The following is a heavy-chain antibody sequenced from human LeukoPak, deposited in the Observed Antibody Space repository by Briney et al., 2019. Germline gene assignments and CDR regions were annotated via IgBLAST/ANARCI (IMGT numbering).Heavy chain of an antibody. Sequence: GGSLRLSCAASGFTFSSYAMHWVRQAPGRGLEWVAFIRYDGSTKDYADSVKGRFTISRDNSKNTLYLQMNSLKVEDTAVYYCAQLPGLATIDFWGQGTLVTVSS. V-gene: IGHV3-30*02. CDR3: AQLPGLATIDF. J-gene: IGHJ4*02. D-gene: IGHD5-24*01. CDR1: GFTFSSYA. CDR2: IRYDGSTK.